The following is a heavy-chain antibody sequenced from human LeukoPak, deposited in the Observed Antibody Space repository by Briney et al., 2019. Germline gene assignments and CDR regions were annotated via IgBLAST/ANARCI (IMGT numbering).Heavy chain of an antibody. Sequence: ASVKVSCKASGYTFTGYYMHWVRQAPGQGLEWMGWINPNSGGTNYAQKFQGRVTMTRDTSISTAYMELSRLRSDDMAVYYCARGYDFWSGYPNNWFDPWGQGTLVTVSS. CDR1: GYTFTGYY. D-gene: IGHD3-3*01. CDR2: INPNSGGT. V-gene: IGHV1-2*02. CDR3: ARGYDFWSGYPNNWFDP. J-gene: IGHJ5*02.